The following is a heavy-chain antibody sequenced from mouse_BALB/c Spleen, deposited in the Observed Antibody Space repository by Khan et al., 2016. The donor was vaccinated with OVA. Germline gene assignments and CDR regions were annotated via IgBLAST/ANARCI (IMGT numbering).Heavy chain of an antibody. J-gene: IGHJ4*01. D-gene: IGHD2-10*02. V-gene: IGHV14-3*02. CDR1: GFNIKDTY. CDR3: ARSDSVWPWDY. Sequence: VQLQQSGAELVKPGASVKLSCTASGFNIKDTYMHWVKQRPEQGLEWVGRVDPAKGNTKYDPKFQAKATITADKSSNIAYLQFSSLTSEDTDVYYSARSDSVWPWDYWGQGTSVTVSS. CDR2: VDPAKGNT.